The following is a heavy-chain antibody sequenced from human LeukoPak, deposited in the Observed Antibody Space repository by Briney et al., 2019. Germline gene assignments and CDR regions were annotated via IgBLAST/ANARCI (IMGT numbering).Heavy chain of an antibody. V-gene: IGHV4-34*01. D-gene: IGHD6-13*01. J-gene: IGHJ3*02. Sequence: PSETLSLTCAVYGGSFSAYYWSWIRQPPGKGLEWIGEINDNGSTNYSPSLKSRITISVDTSQNQFSLKLSSVTAADTAVYYCARRSSWCRSRAALDIWGQGTMVTVSS. CDR1: GGSFSAYY. CDR2: INDNGST. CDR3: ARRSSWCRSRAALDI.